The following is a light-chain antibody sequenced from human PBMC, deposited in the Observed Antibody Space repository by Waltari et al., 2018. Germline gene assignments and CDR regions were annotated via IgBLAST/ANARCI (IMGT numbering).Light chain of an antibody. Sequence: QLVLTQSPSASASLGASVKLTCTLSSGHSTNLIAWLQQQPEKGPRYLMNVNSDGSHNKGVGIPDRFSGSSSVAVRYRTISSLQSEDEADYYCQTGGHGTWVFGGGTRLTVL. V-gene: IGLV4-69*01. CDR3: QTGGHGTWV. CDR2: VNSDGSH. CDR1: SGHSTNL. J-gene: IGLJ3*02.